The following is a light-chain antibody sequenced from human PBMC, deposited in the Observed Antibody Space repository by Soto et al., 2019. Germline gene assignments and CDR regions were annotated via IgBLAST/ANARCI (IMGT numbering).Light chain of an antibody. J-gene: IGLJ1*01. CDR2: NVN. CDR1: SSEVGNYNY. Sequence: QSVLTQSASVSGSPGQSITISCTGTSSEVGNYNYVSWYQQHPGEVHKLIIFNVNNRPSGVSNRFSGSKSGNTASLTISGLQAEDEADYYCSSFTSSTTYVFGTGTKVTVL. CDR3: SSFTSSTTYV. V-gene: IGLV2-14*01.